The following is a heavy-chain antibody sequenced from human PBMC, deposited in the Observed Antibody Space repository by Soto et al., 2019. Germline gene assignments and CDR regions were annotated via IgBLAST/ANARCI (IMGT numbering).Heavy chain of an antibody. CDR3: ARLGIGWEFPFDY. CDR1: GGSVSNDAYY. CDR2: IYHSGST. J-gene: IGHJ4*02. D-gene: IGHD1-26*01. Sequence: QVQLQESGPGLVKPSETLSLTCIVSGGSVSNDAYYWSWIRQPPGKGLELIGYIYHSGSTYYNPSLKGRVTLSADTSANQFSLNVSSVTAADTAVYYCARLGIGWEFPFDYWGQGTLVNVSS. V-gene: IGHV4-61*08.